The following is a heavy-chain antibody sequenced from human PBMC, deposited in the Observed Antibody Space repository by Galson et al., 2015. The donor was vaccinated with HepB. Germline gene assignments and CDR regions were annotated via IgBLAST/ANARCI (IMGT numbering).Heavy chain of an antibody. CDR3: VTSHDFWSGYLDS. CDR1: GFTFTTSR. J-gene: IGHJ4*02. V-gene: IGHV1-58*02. Sequence: SVKVSCKASGFTFTTSRMQWVRQARGRRLEWIGWIAVGSSNTIYAQEFQERVTITRDMSTSTAYMELSSLRSEDTAVYYCVTSHDFWSGYLDSWGQGTLVTVSS. D-gene: IGHD3-3*01. CDR2: IAVGSSNT.